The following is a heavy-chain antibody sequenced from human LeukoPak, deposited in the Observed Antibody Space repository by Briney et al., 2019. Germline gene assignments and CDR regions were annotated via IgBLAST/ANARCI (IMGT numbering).Heavy chain of an antibody. CDR2: ISYSGGST. D-gene: IGHD5-18*01. Sequence: GGSLRLSCVATGFTFTNYAMSWFCQAPGKGLEWVSAISYSGGSTYYADSVKGGFTISRDDSKNTLYLQMNSLRAEDTAVYYCAKDRRLPWDYFDSWGQGTLVTVSS. CDR1: GFTFTNYA. CDR3: AKDRRLPWDYFDS. J-gene: IGHJ4*02. V-gene: IGHV3-23*01.